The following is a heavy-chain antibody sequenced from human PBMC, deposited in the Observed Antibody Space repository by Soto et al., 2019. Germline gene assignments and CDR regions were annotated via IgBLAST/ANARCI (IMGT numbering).Heavy chain of an antibody. V-gene: IGHV1-18*04. Sequence: QVQLVQSGAEVRKPGASVKVSCKTSGYRFTTYGITWVRQAPGQGLEWMGWINSYNGYTDYAQTLQGSITMTTDTATSTAYMALSSLTSDDTAVYYCARVPVFGVVRFWFDPWGQGTLVTVSS. CDR3: ARVPVFGVVRFWFDP. D-gene: IGHD3-3*01. CDR1: GYRFTTYG. J-gene: IGHJ5*02. CDR2: INSYNGYT.